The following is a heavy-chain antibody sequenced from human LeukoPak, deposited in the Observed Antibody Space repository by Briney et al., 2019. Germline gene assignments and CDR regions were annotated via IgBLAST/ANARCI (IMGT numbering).Heavy chain of an antibody. CDR2: INPSCGST. Sequence: ASVKVSCKASGYTFTSYYMHWVRQAPGQGLEWVGIINPSCGSTSYAQKFQGRVTMTSDTSTSTVYMELSSLRPEDTAVYYCARDLFEGAAAGEDNGFDPWGQGTLVTVSS. CDR1: GYTFTSYY. V-gene: IGHV1-46*01. D-gene: IGHD6-13*01. CDR3: ARDLFEGAAAGEDNGFDP. J-gene: IGHJ5*02.